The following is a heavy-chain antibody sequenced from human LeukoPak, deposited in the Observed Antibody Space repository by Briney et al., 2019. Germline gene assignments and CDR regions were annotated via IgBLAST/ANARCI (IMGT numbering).Heavy chain of an antibody. CDR3: TTGVGGEWLSPYYYYYYMDV. CDR2: IKRNTDGGTT. D-gene: IGHD3-3*01. CDR1: GFTFSKAW. V-gene: IGHV3-15*01. J-gene: IGHJ6*03. Sequence: GGSLRLSCAASGFTFSKAWMSWVRQAPGKGLEWVGRIKRNTDGGTTDYAAPVKGRFTISRDDSKNTLYLQMNSLKTEDTAVYYCTTGVGGEWLSPYYYYYYMDVWGKGTTVTVSS.